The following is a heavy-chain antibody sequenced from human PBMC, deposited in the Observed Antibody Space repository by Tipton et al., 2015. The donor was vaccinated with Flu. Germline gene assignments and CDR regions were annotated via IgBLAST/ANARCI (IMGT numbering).Heavy chain of an antibody. Sequence: QLVQSGAEVKKPGSSVKVSCKASGGTFSSYAISWVRQAPGQGLEWMGGIIPIFGTANYAQKFQGRVTITADESTSTAYMELSSLRSEDTAVYYCAREPPNAAAATTEDNWFDPWGQGTLVTVSS. J-gene: IGHJ5*02. D-gene: IGHD6-13*01. CDR3: AREPPNAAAATTEDNWFDP. CDR2: IIPIFGTA. CDR1: GGTFSSYA. V-gene: IGHV1-69*01.